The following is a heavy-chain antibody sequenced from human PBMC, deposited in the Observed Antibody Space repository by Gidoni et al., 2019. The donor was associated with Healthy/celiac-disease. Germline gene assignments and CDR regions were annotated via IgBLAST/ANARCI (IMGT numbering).Heavy chain of an antibody. CDR1: GGSISSGSYY. Sequence: QVQLQESGPGLVKPSQTLSLPCTVSGGSISSGSYYWSWIRQPAGKGLEWIGRIYPSGSTNYNPSLKSRVTMSVDTSKNQFSLKLSSVTAADTAVYYCARDWGGIAAGYYYYYGMDVWGQGTTVTVSS. V-gene: IGHV4-61*02. CDR3: ARDWGGIAAGYYYYYGMDV. J-gene: IGHJ6*02. D-gene: IGHD6-25*01. CDR2: IYPSGST.